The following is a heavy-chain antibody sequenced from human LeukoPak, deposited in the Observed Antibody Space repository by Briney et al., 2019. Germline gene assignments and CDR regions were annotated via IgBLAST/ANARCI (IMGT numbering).Heavy chain of an antibody. Sequence: ASVKVSCKASGYTFTSYDINWVRQATGQGLEWMGWMNLNSGNTGYAQKFQGRVTMTRNTSISTAYMELSSLRSEDTAVYYCATDCSGGSCYSGVNAFGIWGQGTMVTVSS. D-gene: IGHD2-15*01. CDR3: ATDCSGGSCYSGVNAFGI. CDR1: GYTFTSYD. CDR2: MNLNSGNT. V-gene: IGHV1-8*01. J-gene: IGHJ3*02.